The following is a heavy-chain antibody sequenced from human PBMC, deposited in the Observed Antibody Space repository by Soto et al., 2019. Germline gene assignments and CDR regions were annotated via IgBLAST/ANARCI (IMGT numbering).Heavy chain of an antibody. CDR1: GYTFTSHV. J-gene: IGHJ6*02. CDR3: ARQRLGNYHYYGLDV. V-gene: IGHV1-2*02. D-gene: IGHD3-9*01. CDR2: INPNSGAT. Sequence: GASVKVSCKASGYTFTSHVINWVRQAPGQGLEWMGWINPNSGATNYAQRFQGRVTMTSDTSVSAAYIELSSLRSGDTAVYYCARQRLGNYHYYGLDVWGQGTTVTVSS.